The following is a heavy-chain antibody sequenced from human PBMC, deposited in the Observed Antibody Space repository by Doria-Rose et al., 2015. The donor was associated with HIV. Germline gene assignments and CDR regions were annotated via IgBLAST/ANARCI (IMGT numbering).Heavy chain of an antibody. D-gene: IGHD6-13*01. J-gene: IGHJ4*02. Sequence: QESGPVLVKPTETLTLTCTVSGISLSSPGMSVSWIRQPPGKALEWLANIFSDDERSYKSSLKSRPTISRGTSKSQVVLTMTDMDPVDTATYYCARIKSSRWYHKYYFDFWGQGTLVIVSA. CDR2: IFSDDER. V-gene: IGHV2-26*01. CDR1: GISLSSPGMS. CDR3: ARIKSSRWYHKYYFDF.